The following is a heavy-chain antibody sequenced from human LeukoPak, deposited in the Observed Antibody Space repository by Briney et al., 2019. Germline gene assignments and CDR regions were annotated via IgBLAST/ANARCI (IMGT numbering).Heavy chain of an antibody. CDR3: ARSYEQWLDYFDY. Sequence: ASVKVSCKASGYTFTSYYMHWVRQAPGQGLEWMGIINPSGGSTSYAQKFQGRVTITADKSTSTAYMELSSLRSEDTAVYYCARSYEQWLDYFDYWGQGTLVTVSS. V-gene: IGHV1-46*01. J-gene: IGHJ4*02. D-gene: IGHD6-19*01. CDR1: GYTFTSYY. CDR2: INPSGGST.